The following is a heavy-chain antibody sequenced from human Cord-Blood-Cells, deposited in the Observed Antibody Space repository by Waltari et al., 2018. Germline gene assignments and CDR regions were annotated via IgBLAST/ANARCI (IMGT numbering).Heavy chain of an antibody. J-gene: IGHJ4*02. V-gene: IGHV4-59*11. CDR1: GGSISSHY. D-gene: IGHD3-3*01. CDR2: IYYSGST. Sequence: QVQLQESGPGLVKPSETLSLTCTVSGGSISSHYWSWLRQPPGKGLEWIGYIYYSGSTNYNPSLKSRVTISVDTSKNQFSLKLSSVTAADTAVYYCARSDFWSGYYDYWGQGTLVTVSS. CDR3: ARSDFWSGYYDY.